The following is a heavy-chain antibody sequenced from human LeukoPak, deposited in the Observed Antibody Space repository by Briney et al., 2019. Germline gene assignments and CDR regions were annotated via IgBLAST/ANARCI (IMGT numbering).Heavy chain of an antibody. CDR3: ARQKYSSSWYTFDY. J-gene: IGHJ4*02. D-gene: IGHD6-13*01. CDR1: GGSFSGYY. CDR2: INHSGST. V-gene: IGHV4-34*01. Sequence: SETLSLTCAVYGGSFSGYYWSWIRQPPGKGLEWIGEINHSGSTNYNPSLKSRVTISVDTSKNQFSLKLSSVTAADTAVYYCARQKYSSSWYTFDYWGQGTLVTVS.